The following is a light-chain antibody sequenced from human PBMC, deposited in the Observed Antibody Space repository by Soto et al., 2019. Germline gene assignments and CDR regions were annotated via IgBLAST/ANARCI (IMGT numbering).Light chain of an antibody. CDR2: YS. CDR3: QSYDSSLSGSIV. CDR1: NSNLGSNT. V-gene: IGLV1-40*01. Sequence: QSVLTQPSSASGTPGQTVTISCSGSNSNLGSNTANWLQQFPGTAPKVLIYYSNRPSGVPDRFSGSKSGTSASLAITGLQAEDEADYYCQSYDSSLSGSIVFGTGTKVTVL. J-gene: IGLJ1*01.